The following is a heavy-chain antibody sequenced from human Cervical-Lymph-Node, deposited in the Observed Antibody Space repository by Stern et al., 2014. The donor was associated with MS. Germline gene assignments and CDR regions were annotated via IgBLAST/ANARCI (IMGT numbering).Heavy chain of an antibody. CDR2: INSNTGAP. V-gene: IGHV7-4-1*02. D-gene: IGHD3-3*01. CDR3: ARDMSDFWSEGGHNWFDP. Sequence: QVQLVQSGSELKKPGASVTVSCKASGYTFTKYLIHWVRQAPGQGLEWMGWINSNTGAPMYDRDFAGRFVFSLDTSVTTAYLQISRLKTEDTAVYYCARDMSDFWSEGGHNWFDPWGQGTLVTVSS. J-gene: IGHJ5*02. CDR1: GYTFTKYL.